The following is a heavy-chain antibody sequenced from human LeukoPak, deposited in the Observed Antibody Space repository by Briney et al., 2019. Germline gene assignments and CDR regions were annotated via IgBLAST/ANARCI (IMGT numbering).Heavy chain of an antibody. CDR1: GFTFGNYW. J-gene: IGHJ4*02. CDR2: IRQDGSEK. CDR3: ARVGSSWELIL. Sequence: GGSLRLSCAASGFTFGNYWMSWVRQAPGKGLEWVANIRQDGSEKFYVDSVKGRFTISRDNDKTSLYLQMNSLRGEDTAVYFCARVGSSWELILWGQRTLVTVS. D-gene: IGHD1-26*01. V-gene: IGHV3-7*01.